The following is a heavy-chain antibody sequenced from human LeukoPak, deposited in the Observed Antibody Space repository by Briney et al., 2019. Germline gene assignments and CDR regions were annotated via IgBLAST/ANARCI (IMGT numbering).Heavy chain of an antibody. D-gene: IGHD5-18*01. V-gene: IGHV4-34*01. CDR3: ARGRSDGYSYFDY. J-gene: IGHJ4*02. CDR1: GGSISSYY. CDR2: INHSGST. Sequence: PSETLSLTCTVSGGSISSYYWSWIRQPPGKGLEWIGEINHSGSTNYNPSLKSRVTISVDTSKNLFSLKLSSVTAADTAVYYCARGRSDGYSYFDYWGQGTLVTVSS.